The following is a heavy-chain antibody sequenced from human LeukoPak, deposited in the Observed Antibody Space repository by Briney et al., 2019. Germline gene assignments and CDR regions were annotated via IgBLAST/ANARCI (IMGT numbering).Heavy chain of an antibody. Sequence: GGSLTLSCAASGFTFSRYAMHWVRQPPGKGLEWVAVISYDGSNKYYADSVKGRFTISRDNSKNALYLQMNSLRAEDTAVYYCARDGAYGLLDYWGQGTLVTVSS. CDR3: ARDGAYGLLDY. V-gene: IGHV3-30*14. CDR1: GFTFSRYA. CDR2: ISYDGSNK. J-gene: IGHJ4*02. D-gene: IGHD3-10*01.